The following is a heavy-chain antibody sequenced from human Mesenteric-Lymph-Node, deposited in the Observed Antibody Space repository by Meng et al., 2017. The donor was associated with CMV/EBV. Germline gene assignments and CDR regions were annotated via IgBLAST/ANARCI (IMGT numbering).Heavy chain of an antibody. V-gene: IGHV3-74*01. CDR1: GFTFSTYW. CDR3: AKEMPTGTTDY. CDR2: IDSDGSST. J-gene: IGHJ4*02. D-gene: IGHD1-7*01. Sequence: GGSLRLSCAASGFTFSTYWMHWVRQAPGKGLVWVSRIDSDGSSTIYADSVKGRFTISRDNSKNTLYLQMNSLRAEDTAVYYCAKEMPTGTTDYWGQGTLVTVSS.